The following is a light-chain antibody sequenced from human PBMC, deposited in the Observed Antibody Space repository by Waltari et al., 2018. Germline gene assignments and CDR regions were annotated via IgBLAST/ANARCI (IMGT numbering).Light chain of an antibody. CDR1: QSIDSW. J-gene: IGKJ1*01. Sequence: DIQMTQSPSTLSASVGDRVTITCRASQSIDSWLAWYQQKPGKAPKLLIYDASRLGRGVPSRFSGSGSGTEFTLTISSLQPDDFATYYCQQYNSDSQNFGQGTKVEIK. CDR2: DAS. V-gene: IGKV1-5*01. CDR3: QQYNSDSQN.